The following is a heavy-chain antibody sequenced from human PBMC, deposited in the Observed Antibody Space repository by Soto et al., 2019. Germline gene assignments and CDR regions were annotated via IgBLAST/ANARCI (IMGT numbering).Heavy chain of an antibody. CDR3: ARQRTTVVTQAYFDH. V-gene: IGHV4-39*01. CDR1: GGSISSSSYY. CDR2: IYYSGLT. Sequence: SETLSVTCIVSGGSISSSSYYWGWVRHPPGKGLEWIGSIYYSGLTYYNPSFKSRVTITIDTSKNQFSLKLSSVTATDTAVYYCARQRTTVVTQAYFDHWGQGALVTVSS. J-gene: IGHJ4*02. D-gene: IGHD2-21*02.